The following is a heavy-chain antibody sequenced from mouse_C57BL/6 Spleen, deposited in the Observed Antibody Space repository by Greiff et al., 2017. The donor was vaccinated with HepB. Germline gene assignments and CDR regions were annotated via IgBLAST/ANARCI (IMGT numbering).Heavy chain of an antibody. CDR1: GYTFTSYW. J-gene: IGHJ2*01. Sequence: VQLQQPGAELVKPGASVKLSCKASGYTFTSYWMQWVKQRPGQGLEWIGEIDPSDSYTNYNQKFKGKATLTVDTSSSTAYMQLSSLTSEDSAVYYCARSGYDEGGYWGQGTTLTVSS. CDR3: ARSGYDEGGY. D-gene: IGHD2-2*01. CDR2: IDPSDSYT. V-gene: IGHV1-50*01.